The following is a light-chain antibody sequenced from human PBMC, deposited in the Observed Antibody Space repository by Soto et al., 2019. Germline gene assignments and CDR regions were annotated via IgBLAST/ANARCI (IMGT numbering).Light chain of an antibody. J-gene: IGKJ5*01. Sequence: EIVLTQSPGTLSLSPGERATLSCRASQSVSSSYLAWYQQKPGQAPRLLIYGASSRATGIPDRFSGSGSGTDLTLTSSRVEHEDLAEYYCQHYGSSPITFGQGTRLEIK. V-gene: IGKV3-20*01. CDR2: GAS. CDR1: QSVSSSY. CDR3: QHYGSSPIT.